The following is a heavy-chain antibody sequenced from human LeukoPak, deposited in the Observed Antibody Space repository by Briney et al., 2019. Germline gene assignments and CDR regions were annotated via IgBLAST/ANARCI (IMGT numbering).Heavy chain of an antibody. CDR1: GFTFSTFA. V-gene: IGHV3-30*18. CDR3: AKVLQDSGARPDPYYGMDV. Sequence: PGGSLRLSCAAPGFTFSTFAMHWVRQAPGKGLEWVAIISYDGTTQHYADSVKGRFTISRDNSKNTLFLQMNSLSAEDTAVFFCAKVLQDSGARPDPYYGMDVWGQGTTVIVSS. J-gene: IGHJ6*02. D-gene: IGHD4-17*01. CDR2: ISYDGTTQ.